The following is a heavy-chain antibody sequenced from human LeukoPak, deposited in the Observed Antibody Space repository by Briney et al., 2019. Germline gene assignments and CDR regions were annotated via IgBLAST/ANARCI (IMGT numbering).Heavy chain of an antibody. CDR2: ISSNGGST. CDR1: GFTFSSYA. D-gene: IGHD6-6*01. J-gene: IGHJ4*02. Sequence: GGSLRLSCSASGFTFSSYAMRWVRQAPGKGLEYVSGISSNGGSTNYEDSVKGRFTISRDNSKNTLYLQMSSLRTEDTAVYYCVRGHSNSSNYFDYWGQGSLVTVSS. V-gene: IGHV3-64D*06. CDR3: VRGHSNSSNYFDY.